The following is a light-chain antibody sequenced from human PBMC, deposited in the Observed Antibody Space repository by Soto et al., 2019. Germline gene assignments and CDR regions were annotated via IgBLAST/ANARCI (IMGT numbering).Light chain of an antibody. CDR3: QQYGSSPYT. V-gene: IGKV3-20*01. CDR1: QSFTSSY. Sequence: EIVLTQSPGTLSLSPGERAILSCRASQSFTSSYLAWYQQKPGQAPRLLIYGASSRATGIPERFSGSGSGIDFTLIISGLEPEDSAVYYCQQYGSSPYTFGQGTKLEIK. J-gene: IGKJ2*01. CDR2: GAS.